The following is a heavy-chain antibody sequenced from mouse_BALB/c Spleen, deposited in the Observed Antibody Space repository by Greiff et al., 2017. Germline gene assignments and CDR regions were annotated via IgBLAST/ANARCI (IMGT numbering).Heavy chain of an antibody. CDR1: GFTFSDYY. J-gene: IGHJ4*01. CDR2: ISDGGSYT. D-gene: IGHD2-4*01. CDR3: ARVITTGMDY. Sequence: EVKLVESGGGLVKPGGSLKLSCAASGFTFSDYYMYWVRQTPEKRLEWVATISDGGSYTYYPDSVKGRFTISRDNAKNNLYLQMSSLKSEDTAMYYCARVITTGMDYWGQGTSVTVSS. V-gene: IGHV5-4*02.